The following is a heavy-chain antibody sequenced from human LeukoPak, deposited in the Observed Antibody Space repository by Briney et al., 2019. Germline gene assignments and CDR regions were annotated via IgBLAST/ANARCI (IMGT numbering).Heavy chain of an antibody. CDR1: GFTFSDHY. Sequence: GGSLRLSCAASGFTFSDHYMDWVRQAPGKGLEWVGRTRNKANSYTTEYAASVKGRFTISRDDSKNSLYLQMNSLKTEDTAVYYCARVSWVFGVVTDAFDIWGQGTMVTVSS. CDR2: TRNKANSYTT. D-gene: IGHD3-3*01. CDR3: ARVSWVFGVVTDAFDI. J-gene: IGHJ3*02. V-gene: IGHV3-72*01.